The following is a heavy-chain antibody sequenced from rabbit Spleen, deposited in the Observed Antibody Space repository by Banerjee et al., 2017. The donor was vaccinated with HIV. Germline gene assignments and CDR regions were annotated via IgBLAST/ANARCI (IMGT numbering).Heavy chain of an antibody. D-gene: IGHD2-1*01. V-gene: IGHV1S40*01. CDR2: AYAGSSGST. CDR1: GFSFSSGYD. J-gene: IGHJ4*01. CDR3: ARGSATMTMVITGFYFDL. Sequence: QQLEESGGGLVKPGASLTLTCKASGFSFSSGYDMCWVRQAPGKGLEWVACAYAGSSGSTYSATWARGRFTISKTSSTTVTPQMTSLTAADTATYFCARGSATMTMVITGFYFDLWGPGTLVTVS.